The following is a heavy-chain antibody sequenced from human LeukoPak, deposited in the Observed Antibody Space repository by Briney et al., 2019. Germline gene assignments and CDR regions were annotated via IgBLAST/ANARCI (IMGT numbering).Heavy chain of an antibody. CDR1: GYSFTSYW. Sequence: GESLRISCKGSGYSFTSYWITWVRQMPGKGLEWMGRIDPSDSYTKYSPSFQGHVTISADKSNSTAYLQWSSLKASDTAMYYCARRRSYYDSSDYEYFDDWGQGTLVTVSS. CDR2: IDPSDSYT. J-gene: IGHJ4*02. V-gene: IGHV5-10-1*01. CDR3: ARRRSYYDSSDYEYFDD. D-gene: IGHD3-22*01.